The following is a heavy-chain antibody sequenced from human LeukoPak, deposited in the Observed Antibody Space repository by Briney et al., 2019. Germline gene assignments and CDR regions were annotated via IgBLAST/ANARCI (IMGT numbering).Heavy chain of an antibody. CDR2: ISGSGGST. CDR1: GFTFSSYA. D-gene: IGHD3-10*01. Sequence: PGGSLRLSCAASGFTFSSYAMSWVRQAPGKGLEWVSAISGSGGSTYYADSVKGRFTISRDNSKNTLYLQMNSLRAEDTAVYYCAKDGLWFGELAPGYWGQGTLVTVSS. V-gene: IGHV3-23*01. CDR3: AKDGLWFGELAPGY. J-gene: IGHJ4*02.